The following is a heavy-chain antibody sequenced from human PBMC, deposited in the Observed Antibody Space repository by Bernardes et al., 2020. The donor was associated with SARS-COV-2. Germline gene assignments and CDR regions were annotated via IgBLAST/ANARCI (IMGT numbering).Heavy chain of an antibody. CDR2: VSGSGTTT. CDR3: AKADCSGESCFSADS. J-gene: IGHJ5*01. V-gene: IGHV3-23*01. CDR1: GFTFSNYA. D-gene: IGHD2-15*01. Sequence: GGSLRLSCVASGFTFSNYAMRWARQATGKGLEYVAAVSGSGTTTLYADSVKGRFTISRDNSKNTVYLQMNSLRAEDTATYYCAKADCSGESCFSADSWGQGTLVIISS.